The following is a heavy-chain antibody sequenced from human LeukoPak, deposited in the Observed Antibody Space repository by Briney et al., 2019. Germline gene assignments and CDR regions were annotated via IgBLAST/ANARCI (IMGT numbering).Heavy chain of an antibody. J-gene: IGHJ4*02. V-gene: IGHV3-23*01. CDR3: AKRDYGNFDY. CDR1: GFTFSTYA. D-gene: IGHD4-17*01. Sequence: GGSLRLSCVASGFTFSTYAMTWVRQAPGKGLEWVSVISGSGSNTYYADSVKGRFTISRDNSKNTLYLQMNSLRAEDTAVYYCAKRDYGNFDYWGQGTLVTVSS. CDR2: ISGSGSNT.